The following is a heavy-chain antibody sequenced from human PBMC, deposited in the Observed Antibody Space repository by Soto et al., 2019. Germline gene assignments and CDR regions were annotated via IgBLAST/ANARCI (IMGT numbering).Heavy chain of an antibody. Sequence: GGSLRLSCTASGFTFGDYAMSWFRQAPGKGLEWVGFIRSKAYGGTTEYAASVKGRFTISRDDSKSIAYLQMNSLKTEDTAVYYCTRAGLVAFSLYFMDVWGKGTTVTVSS. J-gene: IGHJ6*03. CDR3: TRAGLVAFSLYFMDV. V-gene: IGHV3-49*03. D-gene: IGHD3-9*01. CDR1: GFTFGDYA. CDR2: IRSKAYGGTT.